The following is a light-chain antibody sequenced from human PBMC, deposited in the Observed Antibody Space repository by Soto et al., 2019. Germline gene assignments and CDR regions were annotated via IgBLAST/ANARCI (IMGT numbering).Light chain of an antibody. J-gene: IGKJ1*01. Sequence: DIVMTQTPLSSPVSLGQSAAISCKSSQSLVNSDGNTYLSWLQQSPGQPPRLLIYKISNRFSWVPDRFSGSGAGTDLSLDISRVEGEDVGVYSCMQAKQIPWTFGQGTKVEIK. CDR3: MQAKQIPWT. CDR1: QSLVNSDGNTY. V-gene: IGKV2-24*01. CDR2: KIS.